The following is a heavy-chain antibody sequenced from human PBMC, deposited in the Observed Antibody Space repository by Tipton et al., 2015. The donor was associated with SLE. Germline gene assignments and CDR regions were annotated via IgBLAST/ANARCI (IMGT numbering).Heavy chain of an antibody. CDR3: ARALGGRCSGGNCYSLFDP. Sequence: LRLSCTVSGDSVSSSNYYWGWIRQPPGKRPEWIGNVYHGGSTYYNPSLKRRVTILVETSKNQFSLRLLSVTAADTAVYYCARALGGRCSGGNCYSLFDPWGQGTLVTVSS. J-gene: IGHJ5*02. D-gene: IGHD2-15*01. CDR2: VYHGGST. V-gene: IGHV4-39*07. CDR1: GDSVSSSNYY.